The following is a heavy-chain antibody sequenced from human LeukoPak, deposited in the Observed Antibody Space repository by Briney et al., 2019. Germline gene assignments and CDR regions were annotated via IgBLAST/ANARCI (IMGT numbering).Heavy chain of an antibody. V-gene: IGHV3-7*01. CDR2: IKEDGSEK. CDR3: ARIGLWPYGRFYFDF. D-gene: IGHD4/OR15-4a*01. CDR1: GFTFSSNY. Sequence: GGSLRLSCAASGFTFSSNYMSWVRQAPGKGLEWVANIKEDGSEKYYVDSLKGRFTISRDNGKNSLYLQMSSLRAEDTAVYYCARIGLWPYGRFYFDFFGQGTLVTVSS. J-gene: IGHJ4*02.